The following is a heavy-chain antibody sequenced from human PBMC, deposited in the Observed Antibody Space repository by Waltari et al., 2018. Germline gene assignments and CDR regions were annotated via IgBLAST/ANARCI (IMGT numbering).Heavy chain of an antibody. CDR1: GFTVSSNY. CDR3: AREGYSSGWRRAHYFDY. CDR2: IYSGGST. V-gene: IGHV3-53*01. Sequence: EVQLVESGGGLIQPGGSLRLSCAASGFTVSSNYMSWVRQAPGKGLEWVSVIYSGGSTYYADSVKGRFTISRDNSKNTLYLQMNSLRAEDTAVYYCAREGYSSGWRRAHYFDYWGQGTLVTVSS. D-gene: IGHD6-19*01. J-gene: IGHJ4*02.